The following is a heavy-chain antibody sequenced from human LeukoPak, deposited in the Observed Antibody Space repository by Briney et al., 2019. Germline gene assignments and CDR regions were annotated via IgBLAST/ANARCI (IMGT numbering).Heavy chain of an antibody. Sequence: GESLKIPCKGSGYSFTSYWISWVRQMPGKGLEWMGRIAPSDSYTNYSPSFQGHVTISADKSISTAYLQWSSLKASDTAMYFCARTVAGTQPDYWGQGTLVTVSS. V-gene: IGHV5-10-1*01. CDR2: IAPSDSYT. CDR1: GYSFTSYW. CDR3: ARTVAGTQPDY. J-gene: IGHJ4*02. D-gene: IGHD6-19*01.